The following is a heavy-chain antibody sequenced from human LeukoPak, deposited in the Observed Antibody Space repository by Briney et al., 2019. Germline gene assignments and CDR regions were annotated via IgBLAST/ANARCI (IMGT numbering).Heavy chain of an antibody. CDR3: ARVGYCSGGSCYWFDP. Sequence: SETLSLTCTVSGGSISSCYWSWIRQPPGKGLEWIGYIYYSGSTNYNPSLKSRVTISVDTSKNQFSLKLSSVTAADTAVYYCARVGYCSGGSCYWFDPWGQGTLVTVSS. CDR2: IYYSGST. D-gene: IGHD2-15*01. V-gene: IGHV4-59*01. CDR1: GGSISSCY. J-gene: IGHJ5*02.